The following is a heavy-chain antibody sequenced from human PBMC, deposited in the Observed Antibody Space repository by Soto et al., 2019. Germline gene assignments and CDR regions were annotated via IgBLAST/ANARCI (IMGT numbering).Heavy chain of an antibody. CDR3: SAETAIAYSYYYGMDV. Sequence: EVQLVESGGGLVKPGGSLRLSCAASGFTFRNAWMSWVRQAPGKGLEWVGRIKRKTDGGTADHAAPVKGRFTISRDDSNYTLYLQMNSLKTEDTAVYYCSAETAIAYSYYYGMDVWGQGTTVTVSS. V-gene: IGHV3-15*01. CDR2: IKRKTDGGTA. CDR1: GFTFRNAW. D-gene: IGHD5-18*01. J-gene: IGHJ6*02.